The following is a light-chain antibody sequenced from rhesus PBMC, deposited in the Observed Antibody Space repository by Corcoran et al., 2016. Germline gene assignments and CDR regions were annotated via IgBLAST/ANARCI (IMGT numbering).Light chain of an antibody. V-gene: IGLV2-32*02. CDR3: SSYAGTNIYI. Sequence: QAAMTQPRLVSGSPGQSVTISWTGTSSDIGYYNYVSWYQQHPGTAPKLMISEVRARPSGVSDRFSGSKSGNTASLTISGLQAEDEADYYRSSYAGTNIYIFGDGTRLSVL. CDR1: SSDIGYYNY. J-gene: IGLJ1*01. CDR2: EVR.